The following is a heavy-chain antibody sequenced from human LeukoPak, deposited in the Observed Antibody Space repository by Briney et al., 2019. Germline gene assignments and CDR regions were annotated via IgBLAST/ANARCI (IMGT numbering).Heavy chain of an antibody. Sequence: PSETLSLACTVSGGSISSYYWSWIRQPPGKGLEWIGYIYYSGSTNYNPSLKSRVTISVDTSKNQFSLKLSSVTAADTAVYYCARSSGWGSSSVDYWGQGTLVTVSS. D-gene: IGHD6-13*01. CDR2: IYYSGST. CDR3: ARSSGWGSSSVDY. J-gene: IGHJ4*02. CDR1: GGSISSYY. V-gene: IGHV4-59*01.